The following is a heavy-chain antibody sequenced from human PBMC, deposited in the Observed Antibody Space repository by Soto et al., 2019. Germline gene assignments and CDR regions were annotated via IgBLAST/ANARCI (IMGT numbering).Heavy chain of an antibody. D-gene: IGHD1-26*01. CDR1: GFSLTTNGVG. J-gene: IGHJ4*02. V-gene: IGHV2-5*02. CDR3: AHTVARGAYWEAFDY. Sequence: SGPTLVNPPQALTLTCTVSGFSLTTNGVGVGWFRQPPGKALEWLTLIYRDDDKRYRPSLKSRVTVTRDTTKNQVVLTMTNMDPVDTATYYCAHTVARGAYWEAFDYWGQGALVTVSS. CDR2: IYRDDDK.